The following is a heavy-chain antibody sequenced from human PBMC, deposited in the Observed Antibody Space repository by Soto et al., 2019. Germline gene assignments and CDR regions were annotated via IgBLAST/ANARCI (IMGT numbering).Heavy chain of an antibody. CDR1: GFTFSSYA. Sequence: GGSLRLSCAASGFTFSSYAMSWVRQAPGKGLEWVSAISGSGGSTYYADSVKGRFTISRDNSKNTLYLQMNSLRAEDTAVYYCAKEGIAAAGGDYYYYYGMDVWGQGTTVTVSS. CDR3: AKEGIAAAGGDYYYYYGMDV. CDR2: ISGSGGST. D-gene: IGHD6-13*01. J-gene: IGHJ6*02. V-gene: IGHV3-23*01.